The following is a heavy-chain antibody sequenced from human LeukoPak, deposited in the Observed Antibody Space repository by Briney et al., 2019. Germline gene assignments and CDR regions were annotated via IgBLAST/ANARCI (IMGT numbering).Heavy chain of an antibody. CDR2: ISYDGSNK. Sequence: PGRSLRLSCAASGFTFSSYGMHWVRQAPGKGLEWVAVISYDGSNKYYADSVKGRFTISSDNSKNTLYLQMNSLRAEDTAVYYCAKDRREYSYGSFDYWGQGTLVTVSS. D-gene: IGHD5-18*01. CDR1: GFTFSSYG. J-gene: IGHJ4*02. CDR3: AKDRREYSYGSFDY. V-gene: IGHV3-30*18.